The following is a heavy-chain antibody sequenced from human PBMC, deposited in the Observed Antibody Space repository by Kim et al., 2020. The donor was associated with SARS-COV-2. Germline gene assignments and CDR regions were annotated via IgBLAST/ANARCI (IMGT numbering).Heavy chain of an antibody. CDR3: ARDPTATGYGMDV. CDR2: IYYSGST. CDR1: GGSISSSSYY. Sequence: SETLSLTCTVSGGSISSSSYYWGWIRQPPGKGLEWIGSIYYSGSTYYNPSLKSRVTISVDTSKNQFSLKLSSVTAADTAVYYCARDPTATGYGMDVWGQGTTVTVSS. D-gene: IGHD6-25*01. J-gene: IGHJ6*02. V-gene: IGHV4-39*07.